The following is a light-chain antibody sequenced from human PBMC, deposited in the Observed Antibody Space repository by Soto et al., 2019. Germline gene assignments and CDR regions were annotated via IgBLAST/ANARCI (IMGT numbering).Light chain of an antibody. CDR1: QGISCW. CDR3: QQANSFPPLT. CDR2: AAS. J-gene: IGKJ4*01. Sequence: DIQMTQSPSSVSASVGNRVTITCRASQGISCWLAWYQQEPGKASKLLIYAASSLQSGVPSGFSGSGSGTDFTLTISSLQPEDFATYYCQQANSFPPLTFGGGTKVDIK. V-gene: IGKV1-12*01.